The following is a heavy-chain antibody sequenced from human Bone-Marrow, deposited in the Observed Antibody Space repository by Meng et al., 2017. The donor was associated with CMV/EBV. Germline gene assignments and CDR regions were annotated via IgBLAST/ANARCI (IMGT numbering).Heavy chain of an antibody. V-gene: IGHV1-2*02. CDR3: ARRLVREYYFAD. Sequence: ASVKVSCKASGYTFTGYYMHWVRQAPGQGLEWMGWINPNSGGTNYAQKFQGRVTMTRDTSISTAYMELSRLRSDDTAVYYCARRLVREYYFADWGPGKLVNFSS. J-gene: IGHJ4*02. CDR1: GYTFTGYY. D-gene: IGHD6-19*01. CDR2: INPNSGGT.